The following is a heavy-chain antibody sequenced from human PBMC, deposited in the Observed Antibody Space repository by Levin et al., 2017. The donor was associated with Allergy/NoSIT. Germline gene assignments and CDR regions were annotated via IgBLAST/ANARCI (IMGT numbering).Heavy chain of an antibody. CDR1: GGFISTLDYY. J-gene: IGHJ4*02. V-gene: IGHV4-31*03. Sequence: SQTLSLTCTVSGGFISTLDYYWSWIRQYPGRGLEWIGYVHYSGTTSYNPSLNNRVTISIDTSKSQFSLKLSSVTAADTAVYSCARGRWLPYFSRGFDSWGQGTNVAVSS. CDR2: VHYSGTT. CDR3: ARGRWLPYFSRGFDS. D-gene: IGHD5-24*01.